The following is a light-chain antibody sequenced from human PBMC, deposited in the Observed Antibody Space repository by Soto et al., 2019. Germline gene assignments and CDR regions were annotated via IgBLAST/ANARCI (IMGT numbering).Light chain of an antibody. CDR3: QQSGSSPPIT. V-gene: IGKV3-20*01. CDR2: GAS. Sequence: EIVLTQSPGTLSLPPGERATLSCRASQSVSSSYLAWYQQKPGQAPRLLIYGASSRATDIPDRFSGSGSGTDFTLTISGLEPEDFGVYYCQQSGSSPPITFGQGTRLEIK. CDR1: QSVSSSY. J-gene: IGKJ5*01.